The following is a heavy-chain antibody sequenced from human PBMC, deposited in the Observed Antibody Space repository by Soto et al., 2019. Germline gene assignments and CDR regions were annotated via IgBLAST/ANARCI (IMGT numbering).Heavy chain of an antibody. V-gene: IGHV1-2*04. Sequence: ASVKVSCKASGYTFTGYYMHWVRQAPGQGLEWMGWINPNSGGTNYAQKFQGWVTMTRDTSISTAYMELSRLRSDDTAVYYCALAGTAMVHYFYYWGQGTLVTVSS. J-gene: IGHJ4*02. D-gene: IGHD5-18*01. CDR3: ALAGTAMVHYFYY. CDR1: GYTFTGYY. CDR2: INPNSGGT.